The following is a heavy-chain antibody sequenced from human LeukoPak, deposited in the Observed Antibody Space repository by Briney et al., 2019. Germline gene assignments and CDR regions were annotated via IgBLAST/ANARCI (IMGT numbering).Heavy chain of an antibody. CDR1: GDSVSSNSAA. D-gene: IGHD6-6*01. V-gene: IGHV6-1*01. J-gene: IGHJ6*03. CDR3: VNTFLSSSSYHYYMDV. Sequence: SQTLSLTCVISGDSVSSNSAAWNWIRRSPSRGLEWLGRTYYRSKWYNDYAVSVKSRITINADTSKNQFSLQLNSVTPEDTAVYYCVNTFLSSSSYHYYMDVWGKGTTVTVSS. CDR2: TYYRSKWYN.